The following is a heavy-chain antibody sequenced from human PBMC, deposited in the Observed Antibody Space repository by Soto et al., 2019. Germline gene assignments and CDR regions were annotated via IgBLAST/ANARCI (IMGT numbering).Heavy chain of an antibody. CDR3: ARDAHANYFDCRDP. D-gene: IGHD3-22*01. J-gene: IGHJ5*02. CDR2: ISPHNDNS. Sequence: QVLLVQSGPEVKKPGASVKVSCKTSGYTFVNHGISWVRQAPGQGLEWMGWISPHNDNSHYAQKFHDRITLTTDTSTSTVYLDLTSLTSDDTAVYFCARDAHANYFDCRDPWGQGPLVTFS. CDR1: GYTFVNHG. V-gene: IGHV1-18*01.